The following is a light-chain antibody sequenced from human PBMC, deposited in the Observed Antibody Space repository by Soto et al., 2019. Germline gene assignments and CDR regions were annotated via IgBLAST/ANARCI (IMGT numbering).Light chain of an antibody. CDR1: SSDIGNYNL. Sequence: QSALTQPASVSGSPGQSITISCTGTSSDIGNYNLVSWYQQHPGKAPKLILFEGDQRPSGVSQRFSASKSGNTASLTISGLQAEDEADYYCYSYAGRSNWVIGGGTKLTVL. CDR2: EGD. J-gene: IGLJ3*02. CDR3: YSYAGRSNWV. V-gene: IGLV2-23*01.